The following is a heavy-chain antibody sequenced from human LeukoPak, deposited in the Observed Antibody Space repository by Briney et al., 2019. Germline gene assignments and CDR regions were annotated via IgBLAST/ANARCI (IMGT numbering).Heavy chain of an antibody. CDR3: ARDSEQWLAHDAFDI. CDR1: GYTFTGYY. V-gene: IGHV1-2*02. D-gene: IGHD6-19*01. J-gene: IGHJ3*02. Sequence: ASVKVSCKACGYTFTGYYMHLVRQAPGQGLEWMGWINPNSGGTNYAQKFQGRVTMTRDTSISTAYMELSRLRSDDTAVYYCARDSEQWLAHDAFDIWGQGTMVTVSS. CDR2: INPNSGGT.